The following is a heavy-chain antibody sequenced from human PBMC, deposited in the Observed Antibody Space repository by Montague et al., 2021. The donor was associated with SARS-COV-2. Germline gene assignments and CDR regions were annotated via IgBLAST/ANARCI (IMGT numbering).Heavy chain of an antibody. J-gene: IGHJ4*02. CDR2: IYYSGTT. V-gene: IGHV4-39*06. CDR1: GVSISSGTYY. D-gene: IGHD6-19*01. Sequence: SDTLSLTCTVSGVSISSGTYYWSWIRQPAGKGLEWIGSIYYSGTTYYNPSLQSRVTISVDTSKKQFPLKLSSVTAADTAVYYCARETYTSGWFQQFDYWGQGTLVTVSS. CDR3: ARETYTSGWFQQFDY.